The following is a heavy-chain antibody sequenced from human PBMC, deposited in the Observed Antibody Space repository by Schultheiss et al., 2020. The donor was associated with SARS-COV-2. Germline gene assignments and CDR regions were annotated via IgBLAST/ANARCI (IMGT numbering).Heavy chain of an antibody. CDR3: ARDHYDFWSGYYTYYYYGMDV. CDR2: ISGSGGST. J-gene: IGHJ6*02. D-gene: IGHD3-3*01. V-gene: IGHV3-23*01. Sequence: GGSLRLSCAASGFTFRTYTMSWVRQAPGKGLEWVSAISGSGGSTYYADSVKGRFTISRDNSKNTLYLQMNSLRAEDTAVYYCARDHYDFWSGYYTYYYYGMDVWGQGTTVTVSS. CDR1: GFTFRTYT.